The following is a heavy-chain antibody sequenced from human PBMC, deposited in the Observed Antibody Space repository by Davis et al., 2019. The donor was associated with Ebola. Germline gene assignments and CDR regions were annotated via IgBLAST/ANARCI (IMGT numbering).Heavy chain of an antibody. J-gene: IGHJ4*02. V-gene: IGHV3-48*03. Sequence: GGSLRLSCAASGFTFSSYEMNWVRQAPGKGLEWVSYISSSGSTIYYADSVKGRFTISRDNAKNTLYLQMNSLRAEDTAVYYCARDHPSSSWYYWGQGTLVTVSS. CDR2: ISSSGSTI. CDR1: GFTFSSYE. D-gene: IGHD6-13*01. CDR3: ARDHPSSSWYY.